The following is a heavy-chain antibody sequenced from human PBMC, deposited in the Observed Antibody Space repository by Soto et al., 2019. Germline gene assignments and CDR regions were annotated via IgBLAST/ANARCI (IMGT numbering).Heavy chain of an antibody. J-gene: IGHJ6*02. CDR1: GFTFSDYY. CDR3: ARDRGNHYYDSSGYYFVNGMDV. Sequence: PGGSLRLSCAASGFTFSDYYMSWIRQAPGKGLEWVSYISSSGSTIYYADSVKGRFTISRDNAKNSLYLQMNSLRAEDTAVYYCARDRGNHYYDSSGYYFVNGMDVWGQGTTVTVSS. V-gene: IGHV3-11*01. CDR2: ISSSGSTI. D-gene: IGHD3-22*01.